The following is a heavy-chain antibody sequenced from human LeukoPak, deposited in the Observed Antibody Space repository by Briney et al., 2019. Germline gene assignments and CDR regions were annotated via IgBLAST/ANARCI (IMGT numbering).Heavy chain of an antibody. Sequence: ASVKVSCKASRYTFTGYYMHWVRQAPGQGLEWMGWINPNSGGTNYAQKFQGRVTMTRDTSISTAYMELSRLRSDDTAVYYCARVLSVDTSLVGDYWGQGTLVTVSS. V-gene: IGHV1-2*02. CDR2: INPNSGGT. CDR3: ARVLSVDTSLVGDY. J-gene: IGHJ4*02. D-gene: IGHD5-18*01. CDR1: RYTFTGYY.